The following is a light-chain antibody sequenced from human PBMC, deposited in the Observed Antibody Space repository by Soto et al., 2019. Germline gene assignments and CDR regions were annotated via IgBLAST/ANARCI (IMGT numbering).Light chain of an antibody. J-gene: IGLJ1*01. V-gene: IGLV2-14*01. CDR2: DVS. CDR1: SSDVGGYNS. Sequence: QSVLTQPASVSGSPGQSIAISCTGTSSDVGGYNSVSWYQQYPGKAPKLMIHDVSNRPSGVSNRFSGSKSGNTASLTISGLQAEDEADYYCSSFTTSTSYVFGSGTKVNVL. CDR3: SSFTTSTSYV.